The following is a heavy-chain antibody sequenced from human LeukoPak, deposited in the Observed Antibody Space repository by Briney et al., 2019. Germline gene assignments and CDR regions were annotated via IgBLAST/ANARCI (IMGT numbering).Heavy chain of an antibody. D-gene: IGHD3-22*01. Sequence: PGGSLRLSCAASGFNFRTYAMSWVRQAPGKGLEWVSAISDNSGRIYYADSVKGRFTISRDNSKSTVFIQINSLRAEDTAVYYCAREYDSSWPSWGQGTLVTVSS. CDR1: GFNFRTYA. CDR2: ISDNSGRI. CDR3: AREYDSSWPS. J-gene: IGHJ5*02. V-gene: IGHV3-23*01.